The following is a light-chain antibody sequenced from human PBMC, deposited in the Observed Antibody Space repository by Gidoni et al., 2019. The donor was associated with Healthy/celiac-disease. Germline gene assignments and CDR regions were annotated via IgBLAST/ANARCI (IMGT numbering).Light chain of an antibody. V-gene: IGLV2-14*01. CDR1: SSDVGGYNY. CDR2: AVS. Sequence: QSALTQPAAVSGSPGQSITISCTGTSSDVGGYNYVSWYQQHPGKAPKLMIYAVSHRPSGVSNLFSGSKSGNTASLTISGLQAEDEADYYCSSYTSSSTYVFGTGTKVTVL. CDR3: SSYTSSSTYV. J-gene: IGLJ1*01.